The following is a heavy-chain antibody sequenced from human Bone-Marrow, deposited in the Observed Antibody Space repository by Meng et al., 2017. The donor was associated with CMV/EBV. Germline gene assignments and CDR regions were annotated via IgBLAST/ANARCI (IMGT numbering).Heavy chain of an antibody. D-gene: IGHD2-2*01. CDR1: GGTFSSYT. J-gene: IGHJ6*02. CDR3: ARDRYCSSTSCYFLYYYGMDV. Sequence: SVKVSCKASGGTFSSYTISWVRQAPGQGLEWMGRIIPILGIANYAQKFQGRVTITADKSTSTAYMELSSLRSEDTAVYYCARDRYCSSTSCYFLYYYGMDVWGQGTTATVSS. V-gene: IGHV1-69*04. CDR2: IIPILGIA.